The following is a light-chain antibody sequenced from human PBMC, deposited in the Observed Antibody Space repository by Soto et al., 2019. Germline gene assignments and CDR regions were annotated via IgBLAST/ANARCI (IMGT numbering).Light chain of an antibody. CDR3: QQYNSWPRT. Sequence: EIVMTQSPATLSVSPGERATLSCRASQSVNSNLAWYQQKPGQAPRLLIYGASSRATGIPGRFSGSGSGTEFTLTITSLQSEDFAVYYCQQYNSWPRTFGPGT. J-gene: IGKJ1*01. CDR2: GAS. V-gene: IGKV3-15*01. CDR1: QSVNSN.